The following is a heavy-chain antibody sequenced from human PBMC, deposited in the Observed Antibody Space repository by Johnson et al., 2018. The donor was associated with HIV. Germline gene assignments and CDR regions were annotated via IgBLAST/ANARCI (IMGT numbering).Heavy chain of an antibody. J-gene: IGHJ3*01. CDR2: ISYDGSNK. D-gene: IGHD3-10*01. V-gene: IGHV3-30*19. Sequence: QVQLVESGGGVVQPGRSLRLSCAASGFTFSNYGMHWVRQAPGKGLEWVAVISYDGSNKYYADSVKGRFTISRDNAKNSVYLQMNSLEAEDTAVYYCARAPEVRGVDAFDVWGQGTVVTVSS. CDR1: GFTFSNYG. CDR3: ARAPEVRGVDAFDV.